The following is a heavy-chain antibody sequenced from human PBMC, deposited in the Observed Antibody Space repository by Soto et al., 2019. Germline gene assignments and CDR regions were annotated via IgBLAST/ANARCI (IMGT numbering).Heavy chain of an antibody. V-gene: IGHV3-21*01. CDR1: GFTFSSYS. CDR3: ARARSSWAQTTYDY. CDR2: ISSSSSYI. Sequence: EVQLVESGGGLVKPGGSLRLSCAASGFTFSSYSMNWVRQAPGKGLEWVSSISSSSSYIYYADSVKGRFTISRDNAKNSLYLQMNSLRAEDTAVYYCARARSSWAQTTYDYWGQGTLLTVSS. D-gene: IGHD6-13*01. J-gene: IGHJ4*02.